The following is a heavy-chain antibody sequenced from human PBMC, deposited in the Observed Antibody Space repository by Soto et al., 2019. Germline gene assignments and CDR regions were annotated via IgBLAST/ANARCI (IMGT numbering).Heavy chain of an antibody. J-gene: IGHJ4*02. CDR3: AKGREGDYFDY. CDR1: GFTFSSYA. D-gene: IGHD1-26*01. Sequence: EVQLLESGGGLVQPGGSLRLSCAASGFTFSSYAMTWVRQAPGKGLEWVSAMSGSGGSTYYADSVKGRFTISRDNSKNTLYLQMNSLRVEDTAVYYCAKGREGDYFDYWGQGTLVTVSS. V-gene: IGHV3-23*01. CDR2: MSGSGGST.